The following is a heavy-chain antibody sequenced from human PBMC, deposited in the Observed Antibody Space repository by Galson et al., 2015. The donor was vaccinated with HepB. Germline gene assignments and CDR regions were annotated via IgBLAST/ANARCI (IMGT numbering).Heavy chain of an antibody. J-gene: IGHJ5*02. CDR1: GDTFLSYT. V-gene: IGHV1-69*02. D-gene: IGHD3-10*01. CDR2: IIPLRDMT. CDR3: AASLLRGGDS. Sequence: SVKVSCKASGDTFLSYTVTWVRQARGQGLEWMGRIIPLRDMTNYAQRFQGRVTITADKSSTTSYIEMRSLTYADTAVYYCAASLLRGGDSWGQGTLITVSA.